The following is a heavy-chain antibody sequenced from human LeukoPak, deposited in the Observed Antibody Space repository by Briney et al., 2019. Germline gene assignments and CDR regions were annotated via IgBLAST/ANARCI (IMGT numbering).Heavy chain of an antibody. CDR3: ARQGPFYSYDRGLDV. CDR1: GYTFTNYW. CDR2: IYPGDSDT. J-gene: IGHJ6*02. D-gene: IGHD5-18*01. Sequence: GESLKISCKGSGYTFTNYWIGWVRQMPGKGLEFMGIIYPGDSDTRYSPSFQGQVTISVDKSINTAYLQWSRLKASDTAMYYCARQGPFYSYDRGLDVWGQGTTVTVSS. V-gene: IGHV5-51*01.